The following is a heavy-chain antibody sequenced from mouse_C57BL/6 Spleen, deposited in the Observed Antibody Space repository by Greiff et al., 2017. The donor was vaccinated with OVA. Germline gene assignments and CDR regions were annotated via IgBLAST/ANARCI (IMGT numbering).Heavy chain of an antibody. CDR3: AITTVFDY. J-gene: IGHJ2*01. V-gene: IGHV1-50*01. CDR2: IDPSVSYT. Sequence: VQLQQPGAELVKPGASVKLSCKASGYTFTSYWMQWVKQRPGQGLEWIGEIDPSVSYTNYNQKFKGKATLTVDTSSSTAYMQLSSLTSEDSAVYYCAITTVFDYWGQGTTLTVSS. CDR1: GYTFTSYW. D-gene: IGHD1-1*01.